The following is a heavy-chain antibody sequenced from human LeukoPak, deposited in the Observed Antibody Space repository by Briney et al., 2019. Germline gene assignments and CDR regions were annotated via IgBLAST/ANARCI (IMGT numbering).Heavy chain of an antibody. CDR1: DGFISNYY. CDR2: TFYSGST. Sequence: SETLSLTCAVTDGFISNYYWSWIRQPPGRGLEWIGCTFYSGSTTYNPSLEGRVTISADPSNNQISLKLRSVTAADTAVYYCARGSGASNRHLNWFGPWGQGTLVSVSS. D-gene: IGHD1-14*01. CDR3: ARGSGASNRHLNWFGP. J-gene: IGHJ5*02. V-gene: IGHV4-59*01.